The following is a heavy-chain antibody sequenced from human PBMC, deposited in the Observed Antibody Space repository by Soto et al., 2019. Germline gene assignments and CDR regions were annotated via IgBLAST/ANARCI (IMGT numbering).Heavy chain of an antibody. D-gene: IGHD2-2*01. J-gene: IGHJ5*02. Sequence: TLSLTCTVSGGSISSYYWSWIRQPPGKALEWLARIDWDDDKYYSTSLKTRLTISKDTSKNQVVLTMTNMDPVDTASYYCARTRLVPAATGAFDPWGQGTLVTVSS. CDR3: ARTRLVPAATGAFDP. CDR1: GGSISSYYW. V-gene: IGHV2-70*11. CDR2: IDWDDDK.